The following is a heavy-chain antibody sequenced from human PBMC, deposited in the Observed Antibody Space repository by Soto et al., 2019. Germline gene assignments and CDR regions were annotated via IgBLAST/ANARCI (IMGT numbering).Heavy chain of an antibody. Sequence: LRLSCTASGFTFNNYEMNWVRQAPGKGLEWVSYISSSGSTIYYADSVKGQFTNSRDNDKNSLYLQMNSLRAEDTAVYYCARGGITMHAYDAFDIWGQGTMVTVSS. CDR1: GFTFNNYE. J-gene: IGHJ3*02. D-gene: IGHD3-10*01. CDR3: ARGGITMHAYDAFDI. V-gene: IGHV3-48*03. CDR2: ISSSGSTI.